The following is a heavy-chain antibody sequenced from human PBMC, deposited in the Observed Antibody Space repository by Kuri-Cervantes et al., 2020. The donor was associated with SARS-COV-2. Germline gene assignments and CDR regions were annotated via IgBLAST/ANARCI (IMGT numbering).Heavy chain of an antibody. J-gene: IGHJ4*02. CDR1: GGSISSYY. CDR2: INHSGST. D-gene: IGHD6-19*01. Sequence: SETLSLTCTVAGGSISSYYWSWIRQPPGKGLEWIGEINHSGSTNYNPSLKSRVTISVDTSKNQFSLKLSSVTAADTAVYYCATISASYSSGWYALYWGQGTLVTVSS. V-gene: IGHV4-34*01. CDR3: ATISASYSSGWYALY.